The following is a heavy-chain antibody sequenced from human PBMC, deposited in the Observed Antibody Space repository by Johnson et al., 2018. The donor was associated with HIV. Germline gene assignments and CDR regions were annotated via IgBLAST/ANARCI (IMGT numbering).Heavy chain of an antibody. Sequence: QVQLVESGGGLVQSGESLRLSCAASGITVNTNYMSWVRRAPGKGLEWVAVISYDGSNKYYADSVKGRFTISRDNSKNTLYLQMNSLRAEDTAVYYCAKEQLLRAFDIWGQGTMVTVS. CDR1: GITVNTNY. CDR3: AKEQLLRAFDI. CDR2: ISYDGSNK. D-gene: IGHD2-15*01. J-gene: IGHJ3*02. V-gene: IGHV3-30*18.